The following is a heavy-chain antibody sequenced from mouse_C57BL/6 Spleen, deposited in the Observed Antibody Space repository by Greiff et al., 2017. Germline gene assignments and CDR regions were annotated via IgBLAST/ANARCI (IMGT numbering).Heavy chain of an antibody. CDR1: GFTFSDYG. V-gene: IGHV5-17*01. CDR2: ISSGSSTI. D-gene: IGHD1-1*01. Sequence: EVKLVESGGGLVKPGGSLKLSCAASGFTFSDYGMHWVRQAPEKGLEWVAYISSGSSTIYYAETVKGRVTFSRDNAKNTLFLQMTSLRSEDTAVYYWARRLITTVVATEGIAYWGQGTLVTVSA. CDR3: ARRLITTVVATEGIAY. J-gene: IGHJ3*01.